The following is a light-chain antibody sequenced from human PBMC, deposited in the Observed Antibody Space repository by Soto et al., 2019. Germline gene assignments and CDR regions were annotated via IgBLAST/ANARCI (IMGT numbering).Light chain of an antibody. CDR1: SSNIGAGYD. CDR3: QSYDSSLSGLWV. J-gene: IGLJ3*02. V-gene: IGLV1-40*01. CDR2: GNS. Sequence: QSVLTQPSSVSGAPGQRVTISCTGSSSNIGAGYDVHWYQQLPGTAPKLLIYGNSNRPSGVPDRFSGSKSGTSASLAITGLQAEDEADYYCQSYDSSLSGLWVFGGGTKLTVL.